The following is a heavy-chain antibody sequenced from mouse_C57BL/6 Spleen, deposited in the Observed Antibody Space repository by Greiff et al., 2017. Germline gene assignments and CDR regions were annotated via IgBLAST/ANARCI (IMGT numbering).Heavy chain of an antibody. V-gene: IGHV1-78*01. CDR3: ARSKGYYDDDPSYAIDD. D-gene: IGHD2-4*01. CDR1: GYPFTDHT. CDR2: IYPRDGST. Sequence: VQLQQSDAELVKPGASVKISCKVSGYPFTDHTINWVKQRPGQGLEWIGYIYPRDGSTKYNEKFKGKATLTADKSSSTAYMQLNSLTSEDSAVYFCARSKGYYDDDPSYAIDDWGQGTSVTVSS. J-gene: IGHJ4*01.